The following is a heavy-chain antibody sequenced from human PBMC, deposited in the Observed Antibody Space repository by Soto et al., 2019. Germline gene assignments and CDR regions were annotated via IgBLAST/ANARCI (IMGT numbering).Heavy chain of an antibody. CDR1: GYSFSEYY. Sequence: QVKLVESRGGLVKPGGSLRLSCAASGYSFSEYYMSWIRQAPGKGLEWVSYISSSSSYTNYADSVKGRFTISRDIAKNSLYLQMNSLRSEDTAVYYCARDLSRAPWAFDYWGQGTLVTVSS. CDR2: ISSSSSYT. D-gene: IGHD3-3*02. CDR3: ARDLSRAPWAFDY. J-gene: IGHJ4*02. V-gene: IGHV3-11*05.